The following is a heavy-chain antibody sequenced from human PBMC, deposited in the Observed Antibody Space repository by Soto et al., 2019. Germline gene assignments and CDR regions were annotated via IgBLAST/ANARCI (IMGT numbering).Heavy chain of an antibody. V-gene: IGHV3-30*03. CDR1: GFIFSTYG. J-gene: IGHJ4*02. CDR3: VRPFIVGGSTLGY. Sequence: LRLSCAASGFIFSTYGMHWLRQAPGKGLEWVALISYDGGNKKYGDSVKGRFTISRDNSKKMLYLQMNSLRADDTAVYYCVRPFIVGGSTLGYWGQGALVTVSS. D-gene: IGHD1-26*01. CDR2: ISYDGGNK.